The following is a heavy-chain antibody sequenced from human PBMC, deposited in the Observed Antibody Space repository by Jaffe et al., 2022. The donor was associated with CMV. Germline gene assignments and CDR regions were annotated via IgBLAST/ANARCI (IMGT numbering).Heavy chain of an antibody. CDR1: GFTFSSYW. CDR3: ARPGYWQQLVRGDWFDP. CDR2: INSDGSST. J-gene: IGHJ5*02. V-gene: IGHV3-74*01. Sequence: EVQLVESGGGLVQPGGSLRLSCAASGFTFSSYWMHWVRQAPGKGLVWVSRINSDGSSTSYADSVKGRFTISRDNAKNTLYLQMNSLRAEDTAVYYCARPGYWQQLVRGDWFDPWGQGTLVTVSS. D-gene: IGHD6-13*01.